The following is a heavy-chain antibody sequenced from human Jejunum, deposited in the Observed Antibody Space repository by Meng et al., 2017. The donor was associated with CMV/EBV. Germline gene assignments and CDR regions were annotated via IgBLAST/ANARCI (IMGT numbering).Heavy chain of an antibody. V-gene: IGHV2-5*04. Sequence: LSTSGVGVAWIRQPPGKTLEWRALIYWNDYRRYRPSLQSRLTVTKDSSKNQVVLTVTDVDPVDAGTYYCVHTGNNWSRDYREYYVHYWGQGTLVTVSS. CDR1: LSTSGVG. CDR3: VHTGNNWSRDYREYYVHY. CDR2: IYWNDYR. J-gene: IGHJ4*02. D-gene: IGHD3-3*01.